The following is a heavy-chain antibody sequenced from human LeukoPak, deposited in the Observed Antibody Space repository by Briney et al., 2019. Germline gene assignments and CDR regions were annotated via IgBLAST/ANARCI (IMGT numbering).Heavy chain of an antibody. J-gene: IGHJ4*02. CDR2: VNPNTGAT. CDR1: GYTFTAYY. Sequence: GASVKVSCKASGYTFTAYYIHWLRQAPGQGLEWMGWVNPNTGATMYAQKFQGRVTMTRDTSISTAYIDVSRLLSDDTAVYYCARTDELGDHHIDSWGQGTQVTVSS. CDR3: ARTDELGDHHIDS. V-gene: IGHV1-2*02. D-gene: IGHD2-21*02.